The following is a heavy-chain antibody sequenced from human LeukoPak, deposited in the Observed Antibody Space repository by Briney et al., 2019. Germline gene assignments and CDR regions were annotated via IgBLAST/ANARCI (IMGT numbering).Heavy chain of an antibody. J-gene: IGHJ3*02. Sequence: ASVKVSCKASGYTFTGNYMHWVRQAPGQGLEWMGRINPNSGGTNYAQKFQGRVTMTRDTSISTAYMELSRLRSDDTAVYYCARLVVGATDAFDIWGQGTMVTVSS. V-gene: IGHV1-2*06. CDR3: ARLVVGATDAFDI. CDR1: GYTFTGNY. CDR2: INPNSGGT. D-gene: IGHD1-26*01.